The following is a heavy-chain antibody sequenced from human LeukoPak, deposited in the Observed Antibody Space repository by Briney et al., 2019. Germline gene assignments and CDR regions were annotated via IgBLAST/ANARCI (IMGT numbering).Heavy chain of an antibody. CDR1: GYSISSGYY. V-gene: IGHV4-38-2*02. CDR3: ATTPREYSSTWYYFDY. Sequence: PSETLSLTCNVSGYSISSGYYWAWIRQSPGKGLEWIGSICHSGSTYYNPSLKSRVTMSVDTSKKQFSLNLSSVTAADTAVYYCATTPREYSSTWYYFDYWGQGILVTVSS. J-gene: IGHJ4*02. D-gene: IGHD6-13*01. CDR2: ICHSGST.